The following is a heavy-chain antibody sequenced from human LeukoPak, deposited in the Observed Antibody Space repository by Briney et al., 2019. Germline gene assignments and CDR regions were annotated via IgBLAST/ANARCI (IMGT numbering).Heavy chain of an antibody. J-gene: IGHJ6*02. CDR1: GGTFSSYA. CDR2: IIPILGIA. D-gene: IGHD3-22*01. CDR3: ARSINYYDSSGLDYYYYGMDV. Sequence: GASVKVSCKASGGTFSSYAISWVRQAPGQGLEWMGRIIPILGIANYAQKFQGRVTITADNSTSTAYMELSSLRSEDTAVYYCARSINYYDSSGLDYYYYGMDVWGQGTTVTVSS. V-gene: IGHV1-69*04.